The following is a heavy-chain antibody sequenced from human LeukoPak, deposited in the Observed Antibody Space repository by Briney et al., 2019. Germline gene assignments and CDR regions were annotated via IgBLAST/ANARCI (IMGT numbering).Heavy chain of an antibody. CDR1: GGSFSSGGYY. J-gene: IGHJ3*01. CDR2: IYYTGST. D-gene: IGHD3-22*01. V-gene: IGHV4-31*03. Sequence: SGTLCLTCTVSGGSFSSGGYYWVCLRQRPGKGLEWLGYIYYTGSTSYNPSQKSRLTIAVDTSKNQFSPKLSSVTAADTGVYYCARPLNTVHDIFEVWGQGTMVTVSS. CDR3: ARPLNTVHDIFEV.